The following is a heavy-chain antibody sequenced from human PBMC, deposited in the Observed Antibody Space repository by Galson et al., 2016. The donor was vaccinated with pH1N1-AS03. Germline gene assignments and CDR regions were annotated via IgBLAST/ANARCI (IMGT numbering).Heavy chain of an antibody. CDR1: GFPFSGYS. V-gene: IGHV3-21*01. Sequence: SLRLSCAASGFPFSGYSMNWVRQAPGKELEWVSFISTTSSSIYYADSVKGRFTISRDNAKNSLFLQMNSLRDEDTAVYYCARDGPPQGISVAGSFDFWGQGTLVTVSS. J-gene: IGHJ4*02. CDR2: ISTTSSSI. CDR3: ARDGPPQGISVAGSFDF. D-gene: IGHD6-19*01.